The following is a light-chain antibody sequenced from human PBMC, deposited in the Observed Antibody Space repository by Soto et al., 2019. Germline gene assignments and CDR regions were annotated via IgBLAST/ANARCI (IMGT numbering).Light chain of an antibody. J-gene: IGLJ2*01. V-gene: IGLV3-1*01. CDR1: KLGNKY. Sequence: SYELTQPPSVSVSPGQTATITCSGDKLGNKYASWYQQKPGQSPVVVIYQDNKRPSGIPERFSGSNSGNTATLTISGTQAMDEADYYCQAWDRSTAVFGGGTKVTVL. CDR2: QDN. CDR3: QAWDRSTAV.